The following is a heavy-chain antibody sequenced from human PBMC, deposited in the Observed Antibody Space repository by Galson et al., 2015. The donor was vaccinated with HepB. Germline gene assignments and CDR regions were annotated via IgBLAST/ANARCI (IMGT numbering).Heavy chain of an antibody. CDR1: GFTFSDYA. CDR3: ARDPPGSGWYRFDY. Sequence: SLRLSCATSGFTFSDYAFSWVRQAPGRGLEWVGFIRNKGYGGTTEYAASVKGRFSVSRDDSKSIAYLQMNSLKTEDTAVYYCARDPPGSGWYRFDYWGQGTLVTVSS. CDR2: IRNKGYGGTT. D-gene: IGHD6-19*01. J-gene: IGHJ4*02. V-gene: IGHV3-49*04.